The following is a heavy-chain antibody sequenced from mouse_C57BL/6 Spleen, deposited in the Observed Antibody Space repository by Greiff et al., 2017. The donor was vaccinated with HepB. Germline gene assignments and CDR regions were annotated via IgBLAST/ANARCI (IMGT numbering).Heavy chain of an antibody. V-gene: IGHV1-55*01. CDR2: IYPGSGST. Sequence: VQLQQSGAELVKPGASVKMSCKASGYTFTSYWITWVKQRPGQGLEWIGDIYPGSGSTNYNEKFKSKATLTVDTSSSTAYMQLSSLTSEDSAVYYCARSGGNYRGTWFAYWGQRTLVTVSA. J-gene: IGHJ3*01. CDR1: GYTFTSYW. D-gene: IGHD2-1*01. CDR3: ARSGGNYRGTWFAY.